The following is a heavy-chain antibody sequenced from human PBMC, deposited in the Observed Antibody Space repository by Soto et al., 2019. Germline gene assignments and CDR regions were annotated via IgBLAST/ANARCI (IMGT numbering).Heavy chain of an antibody. CDR3: ARGRGSTMVRRVIKGDYYNGMDV. CDR1: GYTFTSYG. Sequence: QVQLVQSGAEVKKPGASVKVSCKASGYTFTSYGISWVRQAPGQGLEWMGWISAYNGNTNYAQKLQGRVTMTTDTSKSTDYMELRSLRSDDTAVYYFARGRGSTMVRRVIKGDYYNGMDVWGQVTTVTVS. J-gene: IGHJ6*02. D-gene: IGHD3-10*01. CDR2: ISAYNGNT. V-gene: IGHV1-18*01.